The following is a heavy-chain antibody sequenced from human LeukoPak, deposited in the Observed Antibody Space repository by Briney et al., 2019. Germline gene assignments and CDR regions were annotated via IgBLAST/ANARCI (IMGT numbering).Heavy chain of an antibody. Sequence: SETLSLTCAVSGYSISSGYYWGWIRQPPGKGLEWIGTIYHSESTYYNPSLKSRVTISVDTSKNQFSLKLSSVTAADTAVYYCARSVAKTLGYCSSTSCYGLHAFDIWGPGTMVTVSS. CDR2: IYHSEST. V-gene: IGHV4-38-2*01. CDR1: GYSISSGYY. J-gene: IGHJ3*02. D-gene: IGHD2-2*01. CDR3: ARSVAKTLGYCSSTSCYGLHAFDI.